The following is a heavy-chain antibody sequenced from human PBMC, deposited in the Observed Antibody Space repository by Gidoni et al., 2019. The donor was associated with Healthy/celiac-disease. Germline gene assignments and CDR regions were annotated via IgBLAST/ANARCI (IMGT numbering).Heavy chain of an antibody. D-gene: IGHD6-19*01. CDR3: ARDADTYSSGWYRYYYYGMDV. CDR1: GFTFSRYS. J-gene: IGHJ6*02. CDR2: ISSSSSTI. Sequence: EVQLEESGGGLVQPGGSLRLSCAASGFTFSRYSMNWVRQAPGKGLEWVSYISSSSSTIYYADSVKCRFTISRDNAKNSLYLQMNSLRDEDTAVYYCARDADTYSSGWYRYYYYGMDVWGQGTTVTVSS. V-gene: IGHV3-48*02.